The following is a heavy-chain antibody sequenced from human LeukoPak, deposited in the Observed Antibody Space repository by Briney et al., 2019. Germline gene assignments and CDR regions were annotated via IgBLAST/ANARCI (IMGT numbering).Heavy chain of an antibody. D-gene: IGHD3-3*01. CDR2: IKQDGSET. V-gene: IGHV3-7*01. CDR3: ARDFWGAYRVDYFDY. CDR1: GFTFSNYW. Sequence: GGSLRLSCAASGFTFSNYWMSWVRRAPGKGLEWVANIKQDGSETYCVNSVRGRFTISRDNAKKSLYLQMNSLRAEDTAVYYCARDFWGAYRVDYFDYWGQGILVTVSS. J-gene: IGHJ4*02.